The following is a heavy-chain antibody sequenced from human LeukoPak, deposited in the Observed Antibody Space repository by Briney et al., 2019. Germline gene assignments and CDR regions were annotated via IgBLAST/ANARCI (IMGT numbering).Heavy chain of an antibody. V-gene: IGHV1-2*02. CDR2: INPNRCGI. D-gene: IGHD3-10*01. CDR1: GSTFTGYY. CDR3: AKHSTIVRGVIGGY. J-gene: IGHJ4*02. Sequence: GASWRVSCKASGSTFTGYYMHWVRQAPGQGLVWMGWINPNRCGINYAQKYQGMVTMTKNTSISTAYMELSGLRSDDTVVYYCAKHSTIVRGVIGGYWGQGTLVTVSS.